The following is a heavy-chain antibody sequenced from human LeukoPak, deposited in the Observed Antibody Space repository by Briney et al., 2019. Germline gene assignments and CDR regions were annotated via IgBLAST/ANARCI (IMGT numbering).Heavy chain of an antibody. D-gene: IGHD3-3*01. Sequence: HSGGSLRLSCAASGFTFDDYAMHWVRQAPGKGLEGVSGISWNSGSIGYADSVKGRFTISRDNPKNSLYLQMNSLRAEDMALYYCAKGGYDFWSGYSDYWGQGTLVTVSS. CDR3: AKGGYDFWSGYSDY. J-gene: IGHJ4*02. CDR1: GFTFDDYA. CDR2: ISWNSGSI. V-gene: IGHV3-9*03.